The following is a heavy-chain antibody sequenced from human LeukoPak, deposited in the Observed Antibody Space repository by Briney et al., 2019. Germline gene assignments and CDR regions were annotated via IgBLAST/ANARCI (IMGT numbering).Heavy chain of an antibody. V-gene: IGHV4-59*08. CDR2: IYYSGST. CDR3: ARRRDDSSGYAEAFDI. Sequence: SETLSLTCTVSGGSISSYYWSWIRQPPGKGLEWIGYIYYSGSTNYNPSLKSRVTISVDTSKNQFSLKLSSVTAADTAVYYCARRRDDSSGYAEAFDIWGQGTMVTVPS. D-gene: IGHD3-22*01. J-gene: IGHJ3*02. CDR1: GGSISSYY.